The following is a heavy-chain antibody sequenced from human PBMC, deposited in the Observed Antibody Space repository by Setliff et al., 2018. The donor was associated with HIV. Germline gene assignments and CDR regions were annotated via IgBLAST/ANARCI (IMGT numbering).Heavy chain of an antibody. V-gene: IGHV5-51*01. CDR3: ARHPPRGYPKNWFDP. CDR2: IYPGDSET. CDR1: GYSFTSYW. Sequence: GESLKISCKGSGYSFTSYWIGWVRQMPGKGLEWMGIIYPGDSETKYSPSFQGQVTISVDRSISTAYLQWNNLKASDSAIYYCARHPPRGYPKNWFDPWGQGTLVTVSS. D-gene: IGHD3-16*02. J-gene: IGHJ5*02.